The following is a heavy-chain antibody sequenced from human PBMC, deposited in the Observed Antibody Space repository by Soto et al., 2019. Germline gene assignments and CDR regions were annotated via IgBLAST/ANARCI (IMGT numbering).Heavy chain of an antibody. V-gene: IGHV3-30-3*01. D-gene: IGHD5-12*01. CDR2: ISYDGSNK. J-gene: IGHJ4*02. CDR1: GFTFSSYA. Sequence: QVQLVESGGGVVQPGRSLRLSCAASGFTFSSYAMHWVRQAPGKGLEWVAVISYDGSNKYYADSVKGRFTISRDNSKNTLYLQMNSLRAEDTAVYYCAREIVGGYSGYYFDFWGQGTLVTVSS. CDR3: AREIVGGYSGYYFDF.